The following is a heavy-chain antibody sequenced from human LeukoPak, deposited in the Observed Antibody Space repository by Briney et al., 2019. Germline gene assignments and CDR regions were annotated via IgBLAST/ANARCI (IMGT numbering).Heavy chain of an antibody. J-gene: IGHJ4*02. CDR3: ARVPRAGYGSSRKVFDY. D-gene: IGHD6-13*01. V-gene: IGHV1-2*02. CDR1: GYTFTGYY. Sequence: ASVKVSCKASGYTFTGYYMHWVRQAPGQGLEWMGWINPNSGGTNYAQKFQGRVTMTRDTSISTAYMELTRLRSDDTALYYCARVPRAGYGSSRKVFDYWGQGTLVTVPS. CDR2: INPNSGGT.